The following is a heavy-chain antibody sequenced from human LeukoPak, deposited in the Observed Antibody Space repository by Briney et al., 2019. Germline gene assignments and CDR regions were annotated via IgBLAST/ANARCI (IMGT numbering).Heavy chain of an antibody. D-gene: IGHD6-19*01. CDR2: MNANSGNT. J-gene: IGHJ4*02. CDR3: ARDRAYSSGSDY. V-gene: IGHV1-8*01. CDR1: GYTFTSYD. Sequence: ASVKVSCKASGYTFTSYDINWVRQATGQGLEWMGWMNANSGNTGYSQKFQGRVTMTRNTSISTAYMELSSLRSEDTAVYYCARDRAYSSGSDYWGQGTLVTVSS.